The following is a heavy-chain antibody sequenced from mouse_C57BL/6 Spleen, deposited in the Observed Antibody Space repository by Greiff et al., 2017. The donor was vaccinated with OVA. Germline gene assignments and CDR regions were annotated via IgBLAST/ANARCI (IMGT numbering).Heavy chain of an antibody. D-gene: IGHD1-1*01. J-gene: IGHJ2*01. CDR2: ISYDGSN. V-gene: IGHV3-6*01. Sequence: EVQRVESGPGLVKPSQSLSLTCSVTGYSITSGYYWNWIRQFPGNKLEWMGYISYDGSNNYNPSLKNRISITRDTSKNQFFLKLNSVTTEDTATYYCARVTTVVVGYYFDDWGQGTTLTVSS. CDR3: ARVTTVVVGYYFDD. CDR1: GYSITSGYY.